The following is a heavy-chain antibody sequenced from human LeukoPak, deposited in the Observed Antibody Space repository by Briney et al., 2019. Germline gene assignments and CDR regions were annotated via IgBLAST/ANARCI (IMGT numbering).Heavy chain of an antibody. CDR3: ARDGPEYYDILTGSIFDP. CDR2: ISSSSSYI. Sequence: GGSLRLSCAASGFTFSSYSMNWVRQAPGKGPEWVSSISSSSSYIYYADSVKGRFTISRDNAKNSLYLQMNSLRAEDTAVYYCARDGPEYYDILTGSIFDPWGQGTLVTVSS. V-gene: IGHV3-21*01. CDR1: GFTFSSYS. D-gene: IGHD3-9*01. J-gene: IGHJ5*02.